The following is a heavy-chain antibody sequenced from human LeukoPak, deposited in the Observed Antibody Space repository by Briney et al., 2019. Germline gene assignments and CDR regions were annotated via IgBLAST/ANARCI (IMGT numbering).Heavy chain of an antibody. CDR3: AREGWWELLGEVFYFDY. V-gene: IGHV4-39*07. Sequence: PSETLSLTCTVSGDSISSSSYYWGWIRQPPGKGLEWIGSIYYSGSTYYNPSLKSRVTISVDTSKNQFSLKLSSVTAADTAVYYCAREGWWELLGEVFYFDYWGQGTLVTVSS. CDR1: GDSISSSSYY. D-gene: IGHD1-26*01. CDR2: IYYSGST. J-gene: IGHJ4*02.